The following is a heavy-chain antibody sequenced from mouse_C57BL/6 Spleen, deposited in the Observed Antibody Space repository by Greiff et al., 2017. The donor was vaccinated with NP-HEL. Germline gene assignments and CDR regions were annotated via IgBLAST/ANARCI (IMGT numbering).Heavy chain of an antibody. CDR3: ARYDYYGSSYVGWYFDV. Sequence: VQLQQSGPELVKPGASVKISCKASGYTFTDYYMNWVKQSHGKSLEWIGDINPNNGGTSYNQKFTGKATLTVDKSSSTADMELLSLTSEDSAVYYCARYDYYGSSYVGWYFDVWGTGTTVTVSS. J-gene: IGHJ1*03. CDR1: GYTFTDYY. CDR2: INPNNGGT. V-gene: IGHV1-26*01. D-gene: IGHD1-1*01.